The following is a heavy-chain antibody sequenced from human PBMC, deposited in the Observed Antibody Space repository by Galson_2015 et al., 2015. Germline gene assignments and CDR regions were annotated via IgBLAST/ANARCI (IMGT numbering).Heavy chain of an antibody. V-gene: IGHV1-3*01. CDR1: GYTFTSYA. Sequence: QSGAEVKKPGESLRISCKASGYTFTSYAMHWVRQAPGQRLEWMGWINAGNGNTKYSQKFQGRVTITRDTSASTAYMELSSLRSEDTAVYYCAKNDFWSGLGPVGYWGQGTLVTVSS. CDR3: AKNDFWSGLGPVGY. J-gene: IGHJ4*02. D-gene: IGHD3-3*01. CDR2: INAGNGNT.